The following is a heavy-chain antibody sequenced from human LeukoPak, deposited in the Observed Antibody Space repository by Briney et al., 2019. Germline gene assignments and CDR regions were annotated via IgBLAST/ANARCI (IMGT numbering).Heavy chain of an antibody. CDR2: IYYSGSI. CDR1: GGSISSYY. CDR3: ARELQGRSSWYFGP. J-gene: IGHJ4*02. Sequence: SETLSLTCTVSGGSISSYYWSWIRQPPGKGLEWIGYIYYSGSINYNPSLKSRVTISVDTSKNQFSLKLSSVTAADTAVYYCARELQGRSSWYFGPWGQGTLVTVSS. V-gene: IGHV4-59*12. D-gene: IGHD6-13*01.